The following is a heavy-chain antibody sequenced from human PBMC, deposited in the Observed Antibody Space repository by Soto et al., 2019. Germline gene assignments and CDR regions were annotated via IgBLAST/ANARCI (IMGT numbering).Heavy chain of an antibody. CDR3: ARGQGYCSSTSCPYNWFDP. CDR1: GGSFSGYY. V-gene: IGHV4-34*01. J-gene: IGHJ5*02. Sequence: PSETLSLTCAVYGGSFSGYYWSWIRQPPGKGLEWIGEINHSGSTNYNPSLKSRVTISVDTSKNQFSLKLSSVTAADTAVYYCARGQGYCSSTSCPYNWFDPWGQGTLVTVSS. D-gene: IGHD2-2*01. CDR2: INHSGST.